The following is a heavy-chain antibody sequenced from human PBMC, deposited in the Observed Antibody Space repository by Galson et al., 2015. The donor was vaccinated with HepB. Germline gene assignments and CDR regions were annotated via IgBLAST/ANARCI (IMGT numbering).Heavy chain of an antibody. CDR1: GGTFSSYA. J-gene: IGHJ3*02. Sequence: SVKVSCKASGGTFSSYAISWVRQAPGQGLEWMGGIIPIFGTANYAQKFQGRVTITADESTSTAYMELSSLRSEDTAVYYCASTTYYDILTGYDAFDIWGQGTMVTVSS. CDR2: IIPIFGTA. D-gene: IGHD3-9*01. V-gene: IGHV1-69*13. CDR3: ASTTYYDILTGYDAFDI.